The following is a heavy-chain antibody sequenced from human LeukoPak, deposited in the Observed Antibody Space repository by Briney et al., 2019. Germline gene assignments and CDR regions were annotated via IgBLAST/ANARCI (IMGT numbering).Heavy chain of an antibody. CDR3: ARGPPYCYGSGSYDY. V-gene: IGHV4-34*01. Sequence: SGTLSLTCAVYGGSFSGYYWSWIRQPPGKGLEWIGEINHSGSTNYNPSLKSRVTISVDTSKNQFSLKLSSVTAADTAVYYCARGPPYCYGSGSYDYWGQGTLVTVSS. D-gene: IGHD3-10*01. CDR2: INHSGST. J-gene: IGHJ4*02. CDR1: GGSFSGYY.